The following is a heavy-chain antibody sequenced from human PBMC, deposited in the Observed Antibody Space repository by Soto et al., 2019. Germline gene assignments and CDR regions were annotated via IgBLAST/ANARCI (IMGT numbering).Heavy chain of an antibody. V-gene: IGHV5-51*01. D-gene: IGHD6-13*01. CDR2: IFPGDSDT. CDR3: AAGYTTGPDAFDI. Sequence: GESLKISCNGSGYNFANDWIGLVLQMPGKGLEWMGMIFPGDSDTKNSPSLQGQITMSVDKSDSSAYLQWRSLKASDTAMYYCAAGYTTGPDAFDIWGQGTMVTVSS. J-gene: IGHJ3*02. CDR1: GYNFANDW.